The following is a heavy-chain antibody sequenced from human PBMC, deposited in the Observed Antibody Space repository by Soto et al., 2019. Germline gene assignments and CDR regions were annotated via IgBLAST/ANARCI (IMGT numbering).Heavy chain of an antibody. D-gene: IGHD6-19*01. V-gene: IGHV3-21*02. CDR3: ARVQWLACHI. CDR1: GFTFSSYS. J-gene: IGHJ3*02. Sequence: EVQLVESGGGLVKPGGSLRLSCIASGFTFSSYSMNWVRQAPGKGLEWVSSITTSSTSIYYADSVKGRFTISRDNAKNSLVQQMNRLMVEDVAVYYFARVQWLACHIWGQGTMVTVSS. CDR2: ITTSSTSI.